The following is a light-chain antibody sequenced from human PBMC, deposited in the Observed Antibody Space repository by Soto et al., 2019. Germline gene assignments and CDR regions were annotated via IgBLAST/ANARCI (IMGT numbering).Light chain of an antibody. J-gene: IGLJ1*01. CDR3: SSYAGSNNYV. CDR2: EVT. CDR1: SSDVGGYNY. V-gene: IGLV2-8*01. Sequence: QSALTQPPSASRSPGQSVTISCTGTSSDVGGYNYVSWYQQHPGRPPKLMIYEVTKRPLGVPDRFSGSKSGNTASLTVSGLQAEDEADYYCSSYAGSNNYVFGPGTKVTVL.